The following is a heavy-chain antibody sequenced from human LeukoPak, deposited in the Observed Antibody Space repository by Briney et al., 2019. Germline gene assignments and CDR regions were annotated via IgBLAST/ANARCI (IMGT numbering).Heavy chain of an antibody. Sequence: SETLSLTCAVYGGFFSGYYWSWIRQPPGKGLEWIGEINHSGSTNYNPSLKSRVTISVDTSKNQFSLKLSSVTAEDTAVYYCAKMGWTAYDYTNYWGQGTLVTVSS. CDR1: GGFFSGYY. D-gene: IGHD5-12*01. V-gene: IGHV4-34*01. CDR2: INHSGST. J-gene: IGHJ4*02. CDR3: AKMGWTAYDYTNY.